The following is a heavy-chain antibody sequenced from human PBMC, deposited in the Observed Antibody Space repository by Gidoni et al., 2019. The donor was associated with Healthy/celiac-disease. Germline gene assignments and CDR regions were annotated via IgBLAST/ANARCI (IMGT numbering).Heavy chain of an antibody. V-gene: IGHV3-23*04. CDR1: GFTFSSYA. J-gene: IGHJ3*02. D-gene: IGHD3-10*01. CDR3: AMTGSSILTTPDAFDI. Sequence: EVQLVESGGGLVQPGGSLRLSCAASGFTFSSYAMSWVRQAPGKGLEWVSAISGSGGSTYYADSVKGRFTISRDNSKNTLYLQMNSLRAEDTAVYYCAMTGSSILTTPDAFDIWGQGTMVTVSS. CDR2: ISGSGGST.